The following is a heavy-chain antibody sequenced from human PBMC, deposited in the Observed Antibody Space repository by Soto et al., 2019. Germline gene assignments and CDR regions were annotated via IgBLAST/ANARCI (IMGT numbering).Heavy chain of an antibody. D-gene: IGHD3-16*01. Sequence: SETLSLTCTVSGGSISSYYWSWIRQPPGKGLEWIGYIYYSGSTNYNPSLKSRVTISVDTSKNQFSLKLSSVTAADTAVYYCATDVGERSIEFRPWGQGTLVTVSS. J-gene: IGHJ4*02. CDR1: GGSISSYY. CDR3: ATDVGERSIEFRP. CDR2: IYYSGST. V-gene: IGHV4-59*01.